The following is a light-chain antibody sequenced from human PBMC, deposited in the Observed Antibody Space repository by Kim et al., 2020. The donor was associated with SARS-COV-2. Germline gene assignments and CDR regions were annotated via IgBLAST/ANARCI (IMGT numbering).Light chain of an antibody. CDR1: QYISNY. J-gene: IGKJ1*01. CDR2: AAS. CDR3: QQYHIYPPT. Sequence: DVQMTQSPSSLSAFVGDTVTITCRASQYISNYLVWFQQTPGKAPKSLIFAASNLQRGIPSRFSGSGSGTDFTLTINDLQPEDLATYYCQQYHIYPPTFGQGTKVDIK. V-gene: IGKV1-16*01.